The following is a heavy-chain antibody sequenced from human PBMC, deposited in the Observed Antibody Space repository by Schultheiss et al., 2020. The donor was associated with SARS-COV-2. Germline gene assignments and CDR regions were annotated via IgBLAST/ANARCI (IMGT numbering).Heavy chain of an antibody. CDR1: GFTFSDYY. J-gene: IGHJ6*02. Sequence: GGSLRLSCAASGFTFSDYYMSWIRQAPGKGLEWVSYISSSSSYTNYADSVKGRFTISRDNAKNSLYLQMNSLRAEDTAVYYCARGSLLWFGPVPYYYYGMDVWGQGTTVTVSS. D-gene: IGHD3-10*01. CDR3: ARGSLLWFGPVPYYYYGMDV. V-gene: IGHV3-11*05. CDR2: ISSSSSYT.